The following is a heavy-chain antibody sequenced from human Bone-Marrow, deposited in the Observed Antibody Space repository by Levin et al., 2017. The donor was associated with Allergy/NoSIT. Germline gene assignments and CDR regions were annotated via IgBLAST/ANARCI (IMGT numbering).Heavy chain of an antibody. V-gene: IGHV1-8*01. CDR2: MNPNSGNT. D-gene: IGHD2-2*01. Sequence: ASVKVSCKASGYTFTSYDINWVRQATGQGLEWMGWMNPNSGNTGYAQKFQGRVTMTRNTSISTAYMELSSLRSEDTAVYYCARDSSTSCYLRGGDYNWFDPWGQGTLVTVSS. CDR1: GYTFTSYD. J-gene: IGHJ5*02. CDR3: ARDSSTSCYLRGGDYNWFDP.